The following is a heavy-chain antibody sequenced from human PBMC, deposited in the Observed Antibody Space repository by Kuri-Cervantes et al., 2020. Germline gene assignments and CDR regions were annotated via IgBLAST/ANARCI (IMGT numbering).Heavy chain of an antibody. CDR1: GFTFSSYA. Sequence: GESLKISCAASGFTFSSYAMHWVRQAPGKGLEWVAVISYDGSNKYYADSVKGRFTISRDNSKNTLYLQMNSLRAEDTAVYYCARGGYSYGYPIFLFDYWGQGTLVTVSS. D-gene: IGHD5-18*01. V-gene: IGHV3-30-3*01. CDR3: ARGGYSYGYPIFLFDY. CDR2: ISYDGSNK. J-gene: IGHJ4*02.